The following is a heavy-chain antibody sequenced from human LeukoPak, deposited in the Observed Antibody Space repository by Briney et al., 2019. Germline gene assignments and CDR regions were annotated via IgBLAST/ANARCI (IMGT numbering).Heavy chain of an antibody. J-gene: IGHJ4*02. D-gene: IGHD3-22*01. CDR3: ARMLISSGYYVDY. V-gene: IGHV3-53*01. Sequence: PGGSLRLSCAASGFTVSSNYMSWVRQAPGKGLESVSVIYSGGTTYYADFVKGRFTISRDDSKNTLYLQMNSLRAEDTAVYYCARMLISSGYYVDYWGQGTLVTVSS. CDR2: IYSGGTT. CDR1: GFTVSSNY.